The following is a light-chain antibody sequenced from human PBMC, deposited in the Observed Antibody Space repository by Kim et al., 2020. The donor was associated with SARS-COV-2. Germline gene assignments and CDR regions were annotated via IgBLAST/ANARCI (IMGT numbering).Light chain of an antibody. CDR1: QSVSSNY. CDR3: QQYSTSPHT. CDR2: GAS. Sequence: LPGERATLSCRASQSVSSNYVAWYQQKPGQAPRLLIYGASSRATGIPDRFSGSGSGTDFTLTIRRLEPEDFAVYYCQQYSTSPHTFGQGTKVDIK. V-gene: IGKV3-20*01. J-gene: IGKJ1*01.